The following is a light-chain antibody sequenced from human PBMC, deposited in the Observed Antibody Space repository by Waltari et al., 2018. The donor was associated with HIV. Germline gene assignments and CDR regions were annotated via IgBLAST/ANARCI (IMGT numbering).Light chain of an antibody. Sequence: SFVPTQPPSVSVAPGQTARITCGANNIGSKNVYWYQQKSGQAPVLVDYDDVGRPSGIPGRFSGSNSGNTAILTISRVEAGDEADYYCQVWDSSSDHLFGGGTKLTVL. CDR2: DDV. J-gene: IGLJ2*01. CDR1: NIGSKN. V-gene: IGLV3-21*02. CDR3: QVWDSSSDHL.